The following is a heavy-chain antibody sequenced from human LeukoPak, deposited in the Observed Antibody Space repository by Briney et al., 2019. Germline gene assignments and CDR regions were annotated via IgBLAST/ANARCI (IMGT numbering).Heavy chain of an antibody. D-gene: IGHD3-3*01. Sequence: GGSLRLSCAASGFTFSSYAMHWVRQAPGKGLEGVAVISYDGSNKYYADSVKGRFTISRDNSKNTLYLQMNSLRAEDTAVYYCARDFGYGDFWSGYYAHYYYGMDVWGQGTTVTVSS. CDR2: ISYDGSNK. V-gene: IGHV3-30-3*01. J-gene: IGHJ6*02. CDR3: ARDFGYGDFWSGYYAHYYYGMDV. CDR1: GFTFSSYA.